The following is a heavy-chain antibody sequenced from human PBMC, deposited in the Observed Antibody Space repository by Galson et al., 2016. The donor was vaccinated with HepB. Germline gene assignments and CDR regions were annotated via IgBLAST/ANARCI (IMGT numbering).Heavy chain of an antibody. CDR2: IWFDASNK. CDR3: ARDRDYVWGSYRYPHYYGMDV. V-gene: IGHV3-33*01. J-gene: IGHJ6*02. Sequence: SLRLCAASGFMFSNYGMHWVRQAPGKGLEWVAVIWFDASNKYHGDSAKGRFTISRDNSKNMLYLQMNSLRAEDTAVYYCARDRDYVWGSYRYPHYYGMDVWGQGTTVTVSS. CDR1: GFMFSNYG. D-gene: IGHD3-16*02.